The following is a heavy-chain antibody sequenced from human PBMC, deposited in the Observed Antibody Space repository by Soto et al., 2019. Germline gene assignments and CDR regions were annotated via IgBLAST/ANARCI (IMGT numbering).Heavy chain of an antibody. CDR3: GRERDGTSWSSAEYLQH. V-gene: IGHV1-18*01. J-gene: IGHJ1*01. D-gene: IGHD6-13*01. CDR1: GYTFTTYG. CDR2: ISGYNGNT. Sequence: QVQLVQSGAEVKKHGASVKVSCKASGYTFTTYGIHWVRQAPGQGLEWMGWISGYNGNTNYAQKFQGRVTMTTDTSTTTAYMDLRSLRSDDTAVYYCGRERDGTSWSSAEYLQHWGQGTLVTVSS.